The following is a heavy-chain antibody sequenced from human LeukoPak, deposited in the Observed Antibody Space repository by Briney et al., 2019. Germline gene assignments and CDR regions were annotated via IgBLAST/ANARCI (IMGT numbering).Heavy chain of an antibody. D-gene: IGHD1-20*01. CDR1: GYTFTSYH. CDR2: INPSGGST. J-gene: IGHJ3*02. CDR3: ARGYNWNGAAFDI. V-gene: IGHV1-46*01. Sequence: ASVKVSCKASGYTFTSYHMHWVRQAPGQGLEWMGIINPSGGSTSYAQKFQGRVTMTRDTSISTAYMELSRVISDDTAVYYCARGYNWNGAAFDIWGQGTMVTVSS.